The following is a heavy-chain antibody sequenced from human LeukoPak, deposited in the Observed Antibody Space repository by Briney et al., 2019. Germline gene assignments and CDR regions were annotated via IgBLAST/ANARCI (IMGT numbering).Heavy chain of an antibody. D-gene: IGHD6-6*01. Sequence: SETLSLTCTVSGGSIIGYYWSWIRQPPGKGLEWIGYIYYSGSTNYNPSLKSRPTISIDTSENQFSLKLSSVTATDTAVYYCAREYSSSSGRRALDIWGQGTMVTVSS. V-gene: IGHV4-59*08. CDR2: IYYSGST. CDR3: AREYSSSSGRRALDI. J-gene: IGHJ3*02. CDR1: GGSIIGYY.